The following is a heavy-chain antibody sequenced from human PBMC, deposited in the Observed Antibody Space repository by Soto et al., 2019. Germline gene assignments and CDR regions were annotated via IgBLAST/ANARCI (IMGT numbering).Heavy chain of an antibody. CDR2: IIPFANIA. CDR3: ARDSAVTNAASRMAY. Sequence: QVQLVQSGAEVKKPGSSVKVSCKTSGGSFSSYNYNWARLAPGQGLEWMGRIIPFANIANYGQAFQDRVTISADTSASTVYMELRSLTSEDTALYYCARDSAVTNAASRMAYWGQGTLVTVSS. CDR1: GGSFSSYN. D-gene: IGHD4-4*01. V-gene: IGHV1-69*08. J-gene: IGHJ4*02.